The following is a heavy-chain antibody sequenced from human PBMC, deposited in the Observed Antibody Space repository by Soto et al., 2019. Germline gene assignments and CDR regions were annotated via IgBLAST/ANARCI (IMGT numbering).Heavy chain of an antibody. V-gene: IGHV4-59*01. Sequence: SETLSLTCTVTGASIRSYYWTWIRQPPGKGLEWIGYMYYSGSTNYNPSLKSRVTISVDTSKNHVSLRLSSVTAADSAVYYCATGLTYFNFWCQGNRVTVSS. CDR2: MYYSGST. CDR1: GASIRSYY. CDR3: ATGLTYFNF. J-gene: IGHJ4*02.